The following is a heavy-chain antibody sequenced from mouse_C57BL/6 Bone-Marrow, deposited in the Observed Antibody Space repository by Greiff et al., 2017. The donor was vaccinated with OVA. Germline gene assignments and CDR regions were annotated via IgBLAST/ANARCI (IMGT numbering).Heavy chain of an antibody. D-gene: IGHD2-1*01. Sequence: DVQLVESGEGLVKPGGSLKLSCAASGFTFSSYAMSWVRQTPEKRLEWVAYISSGGDYIYYADTVKGRFTISRDNARYTLYLQMSSLKSEDTAMYYCTREVIYYGNFDYWGQGTTLTVSS. CDR3: TREVIYYGNFDY. J-gene: IGHJ2*01. CDR2: ISSGGDYI. V-gene: IGHV5-9-1*02. CDR1: GFTFSSYA.